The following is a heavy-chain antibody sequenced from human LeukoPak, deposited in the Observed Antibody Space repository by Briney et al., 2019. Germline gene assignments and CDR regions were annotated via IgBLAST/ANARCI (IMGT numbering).Heavy chain of an antibody. D-gene: IGHD5-24*01. CDR1: GYSFTSFG. J-gene: IGHJ4*02. CDR2: ISAYNDKI. V-gene: IGHV1-18*01. Sequence: ASVKVSCKASGYSFTSFGISWVRQAPGQGLEWMGWISAYNDKIKYAQNLQGRVTLNQDTSTSTAYMELRSLRSDDTAMYYCARDLGEIEMAAIFFDYWGQGTLVTVSS. CDR3: ARDLGEIEMAAIFFDY.